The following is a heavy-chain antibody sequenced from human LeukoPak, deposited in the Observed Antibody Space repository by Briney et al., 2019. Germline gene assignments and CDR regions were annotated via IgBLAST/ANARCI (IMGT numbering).Heavy chain of an antibody. J-gene: IGHJ3*02. V-gene: IGHV4-39*02. Sequence: PSETLSLTCTVSGGSISSSSYYWGWIRQPPGKGLEWIGSIYSIGSTYYNPSLESRVTISVDTSKNHFSLKLNSVTAADTAVYYCARPPGDSSGPQAFDIWGQGTMVTVSS. CDR2: IYSIGST. CDR1: GGSISSSSYY. D-gene: IGHD6-25*01. CDR3: ARPPGDSSGPQAFDI.